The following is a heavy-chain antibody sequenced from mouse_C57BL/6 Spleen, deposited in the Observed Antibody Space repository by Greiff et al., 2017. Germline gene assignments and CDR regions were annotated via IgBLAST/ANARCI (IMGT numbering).Heavy chain of an antibody. D-gene: IGHD1-1*01. V-gene: IGHV1-52*01. J-gene: IGHJ1*03. Sequence: QVQLQQPGAELVRPGSSVKLSCKASGYTFTSYWMHWVKQRPIQGLEWIGNIDPSDSETHYNQKFKDKATLTVDKSSSTAYMQLSSLTSEDSAVYYCARGITTVVAKTDWYFDVWGTGTTVTVSS. CDR2: IDPSDSET. CDR3: ARGITTVVAKTDWYFDV. CDR1: GYTFTSYW.